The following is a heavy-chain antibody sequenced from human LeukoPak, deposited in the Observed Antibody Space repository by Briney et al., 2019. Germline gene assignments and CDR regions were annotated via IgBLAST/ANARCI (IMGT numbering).Heavy chain of an antibody. D-gene: IGHD3-10*01. CDR2: INPDNGGP. V-gene: IGHV1-2*02. CDR3: ARALRRIIEHRYYFDY. CDR1: GYTFTGYY. Sequence: GSVKVSCKASGYTFTGYYMHWVRQAPGQGLGWMGWINPDNGGPNYAQKFQGRVTMTRDTSISTAYMELSRLRSDDTAVYYCARALRRIIEHRYYFDYWGQGTLVTVSS. J-gene: IGHJ4*02.